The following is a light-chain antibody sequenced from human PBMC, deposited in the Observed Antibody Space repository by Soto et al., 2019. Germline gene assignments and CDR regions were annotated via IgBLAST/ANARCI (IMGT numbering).Light chain of an antibody. CDR2: AAS. CDR3: QKYNSAPRT. CDR1: QDISSY. V-gene: IGKV1-27*01. J-gene: IGKJ1*01. Sequence: DIQMTQSPSSLSASVGDRVTITCRASQDISSYLAWYQQKPGKVPKLLIYAASTLQSGVPSRFSGSGSGTDFTLTISSLQPEDVATDFCQKYNSAPRTFGQGTKVEIK.